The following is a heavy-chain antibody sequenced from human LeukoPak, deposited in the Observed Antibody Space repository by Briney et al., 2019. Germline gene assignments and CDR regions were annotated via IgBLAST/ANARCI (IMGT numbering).Heavy chain of an antibody. CDR2: IYSGDST. CDR3: ARLDSGYYYFHQ. D-gene: IGHD5-12*01. Sequence: GGSLRLSCAVFGFTVRSNYMSWVRQAPGKGLEWVSDIYSGDSTDYADSVKGGFIISRDKSKDTLYLQMNSLRAEDTAVYYCARLDSGYYYFHQWGQGALVTVSS. J-gene: IGHJ4*02. CDR1: GFTVRSNY. V-gene: IGHV3-66*04.